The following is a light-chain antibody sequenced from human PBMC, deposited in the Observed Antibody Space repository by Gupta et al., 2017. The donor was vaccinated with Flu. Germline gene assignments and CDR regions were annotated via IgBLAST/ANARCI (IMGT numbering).Light chain of an antibody. CDR1: QVFDRDC. V-gene: IGKV3-20*01. Sequence: ERATLSCRASQVFDRDCLAWYQQKVGQAPSLLIHGVFNRANGIPDRFSGRGSGTDFTLTISRLEPEDFAVYYCQQYCRSPLTFGGGTKVEIK. J-gene: IGKJ4*01. CDR2: GVF. CDR3: QQYCRSPLT.